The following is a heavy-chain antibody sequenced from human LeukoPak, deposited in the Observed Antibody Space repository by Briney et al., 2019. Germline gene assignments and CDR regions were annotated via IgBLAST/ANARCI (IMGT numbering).Heavy chain of an antibody. V-gene: IGHV4-39*01. J-gene: IGHJ3*02. CDR2: MYFSGTT. D-gene: IGHD4-23*01. CDR3: ARHTRGGNGVVAAFDI. Sequence: SETLSLTCSVSGVPISSRSYYWGWIRQPPGKGLEWIGSMYFSGTTYYNPSLKSRVTMSVHTPENHLSLKLTSVTATDTAVYFCARHTRGGNGVVAAFDIWGQGTMVTVSS. CDR1: GVPISSRSYY.